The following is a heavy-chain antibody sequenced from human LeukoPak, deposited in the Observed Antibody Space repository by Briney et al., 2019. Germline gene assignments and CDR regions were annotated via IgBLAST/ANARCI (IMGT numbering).Heavy chain of an antibody. CDR2: IRYDGSNK. J-gene: IGHJ1*01. D-gene: IGHD2-15*01. CDR1: GFTFSSYG. V-gene: IGHV3-30*02. Sequence: GGSLRLSCAASGFTFSSYGLRWVRQAPGKGLEWVAFIRYDGSNKYYADSVRGRFTISRDNSKNTLYLQMNSLRAEDTAVYYCAKDGCSGGSCCLLEYLQHWGQGTLVTVSS. CDR3: AKDGCSGGSCCLLEYLQH.